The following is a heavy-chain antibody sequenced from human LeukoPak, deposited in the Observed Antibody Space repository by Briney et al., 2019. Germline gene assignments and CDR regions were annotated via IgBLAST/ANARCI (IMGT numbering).Heavy chain of an antibody. CDR2: ISYDGSNK. Sequence: PGGSLRLSCAASGFTFSSYNMNWVRQAPGKGLEWVAVISYDGSNKYYADSVKGRFTISRDNSKNTLYLQMNSLRAEDTAVYYCAKDLSLVGLDAFHVGFDYWGQGTLVTVSS. J-gene: IGHJ4*02. D-gene: IGHD3/OR15-3a*01. V-gene: IGHV3-30*18. CDR3: AKDLSLVGLDAFHVGFDY. CDR1: GFTFSSYN.